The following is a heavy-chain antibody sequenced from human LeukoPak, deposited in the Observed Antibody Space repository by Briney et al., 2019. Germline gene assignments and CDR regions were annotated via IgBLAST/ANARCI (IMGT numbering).Heavy chain of an antibody. CDR2: INTKSGMT. D-gene: IGHD3-22*01. CDR3: ARVDGSVDY. V-gene: IGHV1-8*03. J-gene: IGHJ4*02. CDR1: GYTFTRYD. Sequence: VKVSCKASGYTFTRYDINWVRQATGQGLEWMGWINTKSGMTGHAQKFQGRITITKDTSINTVYMELSSLSPEDTAVYFCARVDGSVDYWGQGTLVTVSS.